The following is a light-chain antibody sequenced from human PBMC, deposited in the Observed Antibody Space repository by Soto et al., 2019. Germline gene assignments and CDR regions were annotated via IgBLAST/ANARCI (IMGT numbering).Light chain of an antibody. V-gene: IGKV3-20*01. CDR3: QQFRSSPGFT. CDR2: AAA. Sequence: DIVLTQSPGTLSLSPGERATLSCRASQSINSRYLAWYQQKPGQAPRLLIYAAASRATGIPDRFSGSGSGKDFTLTISRLEPEDFAVHYCQQFRSSPGFTFGPGTKVDIK. J-gene: IGKJ3*01. CDR1: QSINSRY.